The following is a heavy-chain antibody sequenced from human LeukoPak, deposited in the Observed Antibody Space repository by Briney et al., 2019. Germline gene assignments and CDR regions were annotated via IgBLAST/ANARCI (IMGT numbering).Heavy chain of an antibody. Sequence: PGGSLRLSCAASGFTFSSYSMNWVRQAPGKGLEWVSSISSSSSYIYYADSVKGRFTISRDNSKNTLYLQMNSLRAEDTAVYYCAKDPLLSPVGYWGQGTLVTVSS. V-gene: IGHV3-21*01. J-gene: IGHJ4*02. CDR1: GFTFSSYS. D-gene: IGHD3-10*01. CDR3: AKDPLLSPVGY. CDR2: ISSSSSYI.